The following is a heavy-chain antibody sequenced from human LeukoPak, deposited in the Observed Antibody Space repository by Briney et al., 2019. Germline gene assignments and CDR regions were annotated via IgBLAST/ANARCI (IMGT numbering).Heavy chain of an antibody. CDR1: GFTFSSYS. Sequence: GGSLRLSCAASGFTFSSYSMNWVRQAPGKGLEWVSSISSSSSYIYYADSVKGRFTISRDNAKNSLYLQMNSLRAEDTAVYYCARQGGRWLQLRQYYYYMVVWGEGTTVTV. V-gene: IGHV3-21*01. J-gene: IGHJ6*03. D-gene: IGHD5-24*01. CDR2: ISSSSSYI. CDR3: ARQGGRWLQLRQYYYYMVV.